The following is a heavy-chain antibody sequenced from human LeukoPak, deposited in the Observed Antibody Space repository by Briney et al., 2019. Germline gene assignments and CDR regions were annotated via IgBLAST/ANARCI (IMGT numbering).Heavy chain of an antibody. V-gene: IGHV3-20*04. CDR2: INWNGGST. CDR3: ATSGNYYLKY. Sequence: PGGSLRLSCAASGFTLDDYGTSWVRHAPGKGLEWVSGINWNGGSTGYADSVKGRFTPSRDNAKNSLYLQMNSLRDEDTAVYYCATSGNYYLKYWGRGTLVTVSS. J-gene: IGHJ4*02. D-gene: IGHD1-26*01. CDR1: GFTLDDYG.